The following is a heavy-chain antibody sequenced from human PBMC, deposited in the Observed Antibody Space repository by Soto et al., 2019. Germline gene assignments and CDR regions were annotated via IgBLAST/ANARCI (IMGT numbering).Heavy chain of an antibody. CDR1: GFTFTTYG. J-gene: IGHJ4*01. D-gene: IGHD2-21*01. Sequence: QVQVVESGGGVVQPGRSLRLSCVASGFTFTTYGMHWVRQAPGKGLEWVALISHDGSDKYYADSVKGRFTISRDNSKNTLSLQMNSRRLEDAAVYFCAKYAHPAVSIRPPDFWGQGTLVTVSS. CDR2: ISHDGSDK. V-gene: IGHV3-30*18. CDR3: AKYAHPAVSIRPPDF.